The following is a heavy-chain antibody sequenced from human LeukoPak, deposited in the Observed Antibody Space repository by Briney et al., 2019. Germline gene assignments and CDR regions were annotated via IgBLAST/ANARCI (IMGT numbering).Heavy chain of an antibody. D-gene: IGHD1-26*01. CDR2: IYYTGST. J-gene: IGHJ4*02. CDR3: ARHGGSYSLDY. Sequence: SETLSLTCTVSGGSISSYFWTWIRQPPGKGLEWIGYIYYTGSTYYNPSLNSRVTISVDTSKNQFSLKLSSVTAADTAVYYCARHGGSYSLDYWGQGTLVTVST. CDR1: GGSISSYF. V-gene: IGHV4-59*08.